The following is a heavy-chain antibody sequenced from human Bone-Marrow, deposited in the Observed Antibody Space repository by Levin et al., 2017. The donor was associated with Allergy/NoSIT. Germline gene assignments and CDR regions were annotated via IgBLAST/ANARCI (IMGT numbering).Heavy chain of an antibody. V-gene: IGHV3-48*03. Sequence: GGSLRLSCEASGFTFSDHEMNWVRQAPGKGLEWISYISTRGTTLYYADAVQGRFTISRDNAKSSLYLQMNSLRAEDTALYYCARAYDFSNPLDVWGNGTTVTVSS. CDR3: ARAYDFSNPLDV. CDR2: ISTRGTTL. J-gene: IGHJ6*04. D-gene: IGHD3-3*01. CDR1: GFTFSDHE.